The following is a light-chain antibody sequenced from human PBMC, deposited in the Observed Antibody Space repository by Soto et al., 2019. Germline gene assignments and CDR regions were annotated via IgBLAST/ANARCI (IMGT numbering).Light chain of an antibody. Sequence: EIVLTQSPATLSLSPGERATLSCRASQSVSSSLAWYQQKPGQAPRLLISDTSNRATGIPARFSGSWSGTDFTLTISSLEPEDFAVYYCQQRSNGPPRFTFGPGTKVDIK. CDR1: QSVSSS. V-gene: IGKV3-11*01. CDR3: QQRSNGPPRFT. J-gene: IGKJ3*01. CDR2: DTS.